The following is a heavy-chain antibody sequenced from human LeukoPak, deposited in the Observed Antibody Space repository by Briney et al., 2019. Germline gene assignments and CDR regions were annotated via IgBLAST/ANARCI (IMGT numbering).Heavy chain of an antibody. CDR3: ARADYDILTGYDAFDI. J-gene: IGHJ3*02. CDR1: GFTFSSCS. Sequence: PGGSLRLSCAASGFTFSSCSMNWVRQAPGKGLEWVSSISSSSSYIYYADSVKGRSTISRDNAKNSLYLQMNSLRAEDTAVYYCARADYDILTGYDAFDIWGQGTMVTVSS. D-gene: IGHD3-9*01. V-gene: IGHV3-21*01. CDR2: ISSSSSYI.